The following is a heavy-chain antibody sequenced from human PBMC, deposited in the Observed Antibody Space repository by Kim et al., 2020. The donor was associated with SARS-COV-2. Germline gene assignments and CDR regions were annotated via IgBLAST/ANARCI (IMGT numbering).Heavy chain of an antibody. V-gene: IGHV1-2*02. CDR2: TNPNTGDT. J-gene: IGHJ6*02. D-gene: IGHD3-22*01. CDR1: GYTFTGYY. Sequence: VSVKVSCKASGYTFTGYYIYWVRQAPGQGLEWMGWTNPNTGDTNYAQRFQGRVTMTRDTSNTTAHMELSRLRSDDTAVYYCARAKLFYFDSSGWRMDVWGQGTTVTVSS. CDR3: ARAKLFYFDSSGWRMDV.